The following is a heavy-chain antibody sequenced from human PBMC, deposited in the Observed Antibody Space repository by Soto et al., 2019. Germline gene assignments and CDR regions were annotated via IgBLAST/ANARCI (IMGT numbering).Heavy chain of an antibody. Sequence: GASVKVSCKASGYTFTSYAMHWVRQAPGQRLEWMGWINAGNGNTKYSQKFQGRVTITRDTSASTAYMELSSLRSEDTAVYYCAYIVVVVAAIDFFDYWGQGTPVTVSS. V-gene: IGHV1-3*01. CDR2: INAGNGNT. D-gene: IGHD2-15*01. J-gene: IGHJ4*02. CDR3: AYIVVVVAAIDFFDY. CDR1: GYTFTSYA.